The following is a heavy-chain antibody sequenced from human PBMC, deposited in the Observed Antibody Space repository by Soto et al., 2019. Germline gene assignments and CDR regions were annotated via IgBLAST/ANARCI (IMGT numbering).Heavy chain of an antibody. CDR2: ISYSGST. D-gene: IGHD1-7*01. CDR1: GGSISSGNYY. Sequence: QVQLQESGPGLVKPSQTLSLTCTVSGGSISSGNYYWSWIRQLPGKCMEWIGFISYSGSTYSNAYLKSRVPISVDTALTQFSMNLSFVTAADTAVYYCATMGTPATGLYYFDYWGQGTLVTVSS. V-gene: IGHV4-30-4*01. J-gene: IGHJ4*02. CDR3: ATMGTPATGLYYFDY.